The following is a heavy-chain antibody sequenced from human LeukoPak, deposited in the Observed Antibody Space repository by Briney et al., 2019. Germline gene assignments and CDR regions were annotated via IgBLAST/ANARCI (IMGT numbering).Heavy chain of an antibody. J-gene: IGHJ1*01. Sequence: ASVKASCKTSGYTFTDSYMHWVRQAPGHGLEWLGWINPNTGGTHYAQKFQGRVTMTRDTSISTAYMELSSLRSDDTAVYFCARPPNEVAASGTMKYWGQGTLVIVSS. V-gene: IGHV1-2*02. CDR2: INPNTGGT. CDR1: GYTFTDSY. CDR3: ARPPNEVAASGTMKY. D-gene: IGHD6-13*01.